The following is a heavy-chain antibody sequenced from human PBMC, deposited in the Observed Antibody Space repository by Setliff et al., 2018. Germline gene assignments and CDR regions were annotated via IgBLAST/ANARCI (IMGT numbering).Heavy chain of an antibody. CDR3: AREEVIVMTVNNYYYYMDV. CDR1: GGTFSKYG. D-gene: IGHD2-21*02. J-gene: IGHJ6*03. Sequence: SVKVFCKASGGTFSKYGISWVRQAPGQGLEWMGGIIPNFRTTSYAQKFQGRVTISTDESTMTAYMELNSLRPEDTAMYYCAREEVIVMTVNNYYYYMDVWGKGTTVTVSS. CDR2: IIPNFRTT. V-gene: IGHV1-69*05.